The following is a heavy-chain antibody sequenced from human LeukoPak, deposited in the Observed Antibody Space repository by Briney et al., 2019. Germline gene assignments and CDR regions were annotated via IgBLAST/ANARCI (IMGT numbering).Heavy chain of an antibody. CDR1: GGSISHYY. D-gene: IGHD3-10*01. CDR2: IYYSGST. J-gene: IGHJ4*02. V-gene: IGHV4-59*01. Sequence: SETLSLTCTVSGGSISHYYWSWIRQPPGKGLEWIGYIYYSGSTNYNPSLKSRVTISVDTSKNQFSLKLSSVTAADTAVYYCARLENYGSGSYYPLYWGQGTLVTVSS. CDR3: ARLENYGSGSYYPLY.